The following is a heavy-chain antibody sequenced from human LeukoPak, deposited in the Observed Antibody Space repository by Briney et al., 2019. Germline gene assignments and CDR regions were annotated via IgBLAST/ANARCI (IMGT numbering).Heavy chain of an antibody. CDR2: IGGGGSST. Sequence: GGSLRLSCAASGFTFSNYAMSWVRQAPGKGLQWVSAIGGGGSSTYYADSVKGRFTITRDNSKNTLYLQMNSLRAEDTAVYYCARDQGYCTSASCRGDAFDVWGQGSMISVSS. V-gene: IGHV3-23*01. CDR1: GFTFSNYA. D-gene: IGHD2-2*01. CDR3: ARDQGYCTSASCRGDAFDV. J-gene: IGHJ3*01.